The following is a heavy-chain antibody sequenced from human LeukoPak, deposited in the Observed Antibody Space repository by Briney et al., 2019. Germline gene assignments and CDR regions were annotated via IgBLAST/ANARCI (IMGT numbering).Heavy chain of an antibody. Sequence: GGSMRLSCAASGFTFSSYDIHWIRQATGKGLEWVSGIGTAGEIYYPGSVKGRFTISRENAKNSLYLQMNSLRAEDTAVYYCAKDSIVVVTAVFDYWGQGTLVTVSS. CDR3: AKDSIVVVTAVFDY. CDR2: IGTAGEI. CDR1: GFTFSSYD. J-gene: IGHJ4*02. V-gene: IGHV3-13*01. D-gene: IGHD2-21*02.